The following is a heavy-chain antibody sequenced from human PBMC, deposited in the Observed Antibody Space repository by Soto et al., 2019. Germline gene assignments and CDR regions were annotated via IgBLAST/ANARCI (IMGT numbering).Heavy chain of an antibody. CDR2: INPDTGST. D-gene: IGHD2-15*01. CDR3: ARQYCSGPSCYWYFDF. V-gene: IGHV1-46*01. Sequence: QVRLVQSGAEVQRPGASLNISCQATGYQFTGSYLHWVRRAPGHGLQWRGMINPDTGSTTYAETFQGSVAMRTDRSAGTVYLGLGSLRSDDTATYYCARQYCSGPSCYWYFDFWGQGTLVTVSS. J-gene: IGHJ4*02. CDR1: GYQFTGSY.